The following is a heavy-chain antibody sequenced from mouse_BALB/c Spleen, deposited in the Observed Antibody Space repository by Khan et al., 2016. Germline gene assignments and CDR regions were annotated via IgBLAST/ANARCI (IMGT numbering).Heavy chain of an antibody. CDR2: IHYSGST. J-gene: IGHJ3*01. D-gene: IGHD1-1*01. CDR3: ARFYDGGAPWFAY. CDR1: GNSITSGYS. Sequence: EVQLQESGPDLVKPSQSLSLTCTVTGNSITSGYSWHWIRQFPGNILEWMGYIHYSGSTNYSPSLKSRISITRDTSKNQCFWQLNSVTPEKTATYSCARFYDGGAPWFAYWGQGTLVTVSA. V-gene: IGHV3-1*02.